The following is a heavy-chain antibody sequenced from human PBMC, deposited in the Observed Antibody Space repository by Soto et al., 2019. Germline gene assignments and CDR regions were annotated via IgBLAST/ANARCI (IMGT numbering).Heavy chain of an antibody. CDR2: ISGYNDNT. V-gene: IGHV1-18*01. CDR3: ARSIYGDYDLFDY. Sequence: ASVKVSCKASGYTFTNYGISWVRQAPGQGLEWMGWISGYNDNTHYAQKLQGRVTMTTDTSTSTAYMELRSLRSDDTAVYYCARSIYGDYDLFDYWGQGTLVTVSS. CDR1: GYTFTNYG. D-gene: IGHD5-12*01. J-gene: IGHJ4*02.